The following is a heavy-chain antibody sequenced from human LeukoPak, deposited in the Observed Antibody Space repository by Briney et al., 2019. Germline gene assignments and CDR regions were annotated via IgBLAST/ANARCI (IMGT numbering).Heavy chain of an antibody. J-gene: IGHJ4*02. CDR2: ISGSGGST. CDR3: AKEGNYYGSGNPVDY. D-gene: IGHD3-10*01. Sequence: GSLRLSCAASGFTFSSYSMNWVRQAPGKGLEWVSAISGSGGSTYYADSVKGRFTISRDNSKNTLYLQMNSLRAEDTAVYCCAKEGNYYGSGNPVDYWGQGTLVTVSS. CDR1: GFTFSSYS. V-gene: IGHV3-23*01.